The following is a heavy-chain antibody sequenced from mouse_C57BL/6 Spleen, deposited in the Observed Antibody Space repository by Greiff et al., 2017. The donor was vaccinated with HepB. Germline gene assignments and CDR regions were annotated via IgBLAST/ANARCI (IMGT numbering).Heavy chain of an antibody. CDR3: ARPSYYYCSSRGYFDV. Sequence: QVQLQQPGAELVMPGASVKLSCKASGYTFTSYWMHWVKQRPGQGLEWIGEIDPSDSYTNYNQKFKGKSTLTVDKSSSTAYMQLSSLTSEDSAVYYCARPSYYYCSSRGYFDVWGTGTTVTVSS. J-gene: IGHJ1*03. D-gene: IGHD1-1*01. CDR2: IDPSDSYT. V-gene: IGHV1-69*01. CDR1: GYTFTSYW.